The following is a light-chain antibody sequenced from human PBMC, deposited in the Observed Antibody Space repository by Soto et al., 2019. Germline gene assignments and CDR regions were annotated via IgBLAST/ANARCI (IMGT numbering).Light chain of an antibody. CDR1: QSVSRSY. CDR2: DAS. Sequence: EIGLTQSPGTLSLSPGERATLSCRASQSVSRSYLALYQQKPGEAPMLLIYDASSRATGIPDRFSGSGSGTDCTLTISRQQPEDVAVYYCQQYASSPLTFGGGTKVELK. V-gene: IGKV3-20*01. J-gene: IGKJ4*01. CDR3: QQYASSPLT.